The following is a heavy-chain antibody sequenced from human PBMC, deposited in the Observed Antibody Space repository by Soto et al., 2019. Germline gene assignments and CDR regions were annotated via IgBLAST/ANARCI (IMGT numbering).Heavy chain of an antibody. V-gene: IGHV1-2*02. J-gene: IGHJ4*02. CDR3: ARRKGDYYDSSGYHYYLDY. CDR1: GYTFTDYY. D-gene: IGHD3-22*01. CDR2: INPNSGGT. Sequence: SSVKVSCKASGYTFTDYYVHWVRQAPGQGLEWMGWINPNSGGTKSAQKFQGRVTMTRDTSISTAYMELSRLRSDDTAVYYWARRKGDYYDSSGYHYYLDYWGQGTLVTVSS.